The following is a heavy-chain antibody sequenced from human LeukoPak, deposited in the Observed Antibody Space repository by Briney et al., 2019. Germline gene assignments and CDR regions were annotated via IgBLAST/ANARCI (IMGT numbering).Heavy chain of an antibody. CDR3: ARDSSSWYFDY. V-gene: IGHV4-61*02. Sequence: SWETLSLTCTVSGGSISSGSYYWSWIRQPAGKGLEWIGRIYTSGSTNYNPSLKSRVTISVDTSKNQFSLKLSSVTAADTAVYYCARDSSSWYFDYWGQGTLVTVSS. J-gene: IGHJ4*02. CDR1: GGSISSGSYY. D-gene: IGHD6-13*01. CDR2: IYTSGST.